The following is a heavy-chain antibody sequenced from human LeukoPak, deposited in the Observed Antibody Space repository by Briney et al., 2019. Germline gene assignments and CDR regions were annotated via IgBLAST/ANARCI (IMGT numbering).Heavy chain of an antibody. V-gene: IGHV3-21*01. D-gene: IGHD2-15*01. CDR2: ISSSSSYI. CDR3: LGYCSGGSCVY. Sequence: GGSLRLSCAASGFTFSSYSMNWDRQAPGKGLEWVSSISSSSSYIYYADSVKGRFTISRDNAKNSLYPQMNSLRAEDTAVYYCLGYCSGGSCVYWGQGTLVTVSS. J-gene: IGHJ4*02. CDR1: GFTFSSYS.